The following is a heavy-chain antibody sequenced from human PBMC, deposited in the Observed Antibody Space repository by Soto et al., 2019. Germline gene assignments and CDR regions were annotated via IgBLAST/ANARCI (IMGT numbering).Heavy chain of an antibody. Sequence: QVQLVQSGAEEKKPGASVKVSCKASGYTFTSYAMHWVRQAPGQRLEWMGWINAGNGNTKYSQKFQGRVTITRDTAXSKXDMELSSLRSEDTAVYYCARAGESGYVSYYYGMDVWGQGTTVTVSS. J-gene: IGHJ6*02. CDR1: GYTFTSYA. CDR2: INAGNGNT. D-gene: IGHD5-12*01. CDR3: ARAGESGYVSYYYGMDV. V-gene: IGHV1-3*05.